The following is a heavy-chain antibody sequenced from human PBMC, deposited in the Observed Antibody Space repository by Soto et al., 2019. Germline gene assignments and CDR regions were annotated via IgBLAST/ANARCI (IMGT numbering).Heavy chain of an antibody. CDR1: GFTFSSYG. CDR3: ARYRLRDYGMDV. D-gene: IGHD4-17*01. Sequence: QVQLVESGGGVVQPGRSLRLSCAASGFTFSSYGMHWVRQAPGKGLEWVAVIWYDGSNKYYADSVKGRFTISRDNSKNTLYLQMNSRRAEDTAVYYCARYRLRDYGMDVWGQGTTVTVSS. V-gene: IGHV3-33*01. J-gene: IGHJ6*02. CDR2: IWYDGSNK.